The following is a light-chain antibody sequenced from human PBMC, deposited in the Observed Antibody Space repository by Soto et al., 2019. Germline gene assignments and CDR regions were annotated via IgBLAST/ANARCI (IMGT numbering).Light chain of an antibody. Sequence: QLVLTQPPSASGSPGPRVTISCSGRSSNIGSNYVYWYQQLPGTAPKLLIYRNNQRPSGVPDRFSGSKSGTSASLAISGLRSEDEADYYCAAWDDSLSGVVFGGGTQLTVL. CDR2: RNN. CDR3: AAWDDSLSGVV. V-gene: IGLV1-47*01. J-gene: IGLJ2*01. CDR1: SSNIGSNY.